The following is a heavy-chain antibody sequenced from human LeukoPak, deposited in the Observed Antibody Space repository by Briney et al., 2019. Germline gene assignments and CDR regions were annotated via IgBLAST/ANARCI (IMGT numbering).Heavy chain of an antibody. D-gene: IGHD3-10*01. Sequence: KPSETLSLTCTVSGDSISNYYWSWIRQPPGKGLESIGYINYSGSTNYNPFLKSRVTISVDTSKNQFSLKLSSVTAADTAVYYCARASMARGEPYFDYWGQGTLVTVSS. CDR3: ARASMARGEPYFDY. V-gene: IGHV4-59*01. CDR2: INYSGST. CDR1: GDSISNYY. J-gene: IGHJ4*02.